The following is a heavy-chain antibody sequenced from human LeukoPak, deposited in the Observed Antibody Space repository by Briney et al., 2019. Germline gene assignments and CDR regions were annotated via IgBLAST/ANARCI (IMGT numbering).Heavy chain of an antibody. Sequence: GVSLRLSCAASGFRFSSYAMSWVRQAPGKGLEWVSAISGSGISTYYADSVKGRFTVSRDNSKNTLYLQMSSLRAEDTAVYYCAKDERNWNYNLASQTYDWGQGTLVTVSS. D-gene: IGHD1-7*01. CDR2: ISGSGIST. V-gene: IGHV3-23*01. CDR3: AKDERNWNYNLASQTYD. J-gene: IGHJ4*02. CDR1: GFRFSSYA.